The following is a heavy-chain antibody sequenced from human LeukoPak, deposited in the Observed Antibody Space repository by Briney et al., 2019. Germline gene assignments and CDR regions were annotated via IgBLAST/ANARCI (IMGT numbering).Heavy chain of an antibody. J-gene: IGHJ6*02. CDR1: GGTFSSYA. V-gene: IGHV1-69*04. Sequence: SVKVSCKASGGTFSSYAISWVRQAPGQGLEWMGRIIPILGIANYAQKFQGRVTITADKSTSTAYMELSSLRSEDTAVYYCARDVVGSITMVRGVSGYGMDVWGQGTTVTVSS. CDR3: ARDVVGSITMVRGVSGYGMDV. D-gene: IGHD3-10*01. CDR2: IIPILGIA.